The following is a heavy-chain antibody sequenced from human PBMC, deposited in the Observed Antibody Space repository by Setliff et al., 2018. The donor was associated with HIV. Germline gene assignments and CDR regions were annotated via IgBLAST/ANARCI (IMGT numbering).Heavy chain of an antibody. V-gene: IGHV3-74*01. CDR2: INSDESST. CDR3: AREDQLLSGDYYYYGMDV. CDR1: GFTFSSYW. Sequence: GGSLRLSCAASGFTFSSYWMHWVRQVPGKGPVWVSRINSDESSTSYLDSVNGRFTISRDNSKNTLYLQMNNLRAEDTAVYFCAREDQLLSGDYYYYGMDVWGQGTTVTVSS. J-gene: IGHJ6*02. D-gene: IGHD2-2*01.